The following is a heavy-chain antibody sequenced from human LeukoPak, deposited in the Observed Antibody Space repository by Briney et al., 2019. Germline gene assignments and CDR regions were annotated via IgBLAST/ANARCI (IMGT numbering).Heavy chain of an antibody. CDR3: ARGNRPYGEHEAFDI. V-gene: IGHV4-34*01. J-gene: IGHJ3*02. CDR2: INHSGST. D-gene: IGHD3-10*01. Sequence: SETLSLTCAVYGGSFSGYYWSWIRQPPGKGLEWIGEINHSGSTNYNPSLKSRVTISVDTSKNQFSLKVSSVSAADTAVYYCARGNRPYGEHEAFDIWGHGTTVTVSP. CDR1: GGSFSGYY.